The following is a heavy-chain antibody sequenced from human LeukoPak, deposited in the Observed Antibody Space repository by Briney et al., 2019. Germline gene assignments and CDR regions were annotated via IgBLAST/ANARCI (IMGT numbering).Heavy chain of an antibody. J-gene: IGHJ4*02. CDR3: ATDHFNGEVGDY. Sequence: GASVTVSCKASGGTFSSYAISWVRQAPGQGLEWMGGIIPIFGTANYAQKFQGRVTITADESTSTAYMELSSLRSEDTAVYYCATDHFNGEVGDYWGQGTLVTVSS. CDR2: IIPIFGTA. CDR1: GGTFSSYA. D-gene: IGHD4-17*01. V-gene: IGHV1-69*13.